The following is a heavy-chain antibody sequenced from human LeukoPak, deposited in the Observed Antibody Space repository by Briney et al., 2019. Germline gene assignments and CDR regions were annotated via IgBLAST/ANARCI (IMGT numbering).Heavy chain of an antibody. CDR3: ARDLYSGSYYGVNY. CDR2: ISGSGGST. Sequence: GGSLRLSCAASGFTFSSYAMSWVRQTPRKGLEWVSSISGSGGSTYYADAVKGRFAISRDNSKNTLSLQMNSLRAEDTAVYYCARDLYSGSYYGVNYWGQGTLVTVSS. V-gene: IGHV3-23*01. J-gene: IGHJ4*02. CDR1: GFTFSSYA. D-gene: IGHD1-26*01.